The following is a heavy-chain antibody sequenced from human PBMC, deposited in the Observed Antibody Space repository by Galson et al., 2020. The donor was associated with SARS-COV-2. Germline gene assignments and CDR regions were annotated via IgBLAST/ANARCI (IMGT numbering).Heavy chain of an antibody. CDR2: IKQDGSEK. CDR3: ARGGADHDY. CDR1: EFTFSNYW. V-gene: IGHV3-7*04. Sequence: GESLKISCAASEFTFSNYWMSLVRQAPGKGLEWVANIKQDGSEKNYVDSVKCRFTIARDNAKNSLYLEINSLSCEDTAVYYCARGGADHDYWGRGTLVTVSS. J-gene: IGHJ4*02. D-gene: IGHD3-10*01.